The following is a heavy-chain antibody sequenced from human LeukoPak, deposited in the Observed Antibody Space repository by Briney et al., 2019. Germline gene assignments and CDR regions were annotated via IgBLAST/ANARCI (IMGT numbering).Heavy chain of an antibody. CDR3: ARDRTAYDYIWGSYRHFDY. V-gene: IGHV1-69*13. CDR1: GGTFSSYA. Sequence: ASVKVSCKASGGTFSSYAISWVRQAPGQGLEWMGGIIPIFGTANYAQKFQGRVTITADESTSTAYMELSSLRSEDTAAYYCARDRTAYDYIWGSYRHFDYWGQGTLVTVSS. D-gene: IGHD3-16*02. J-gene: IGHJ4*02. CDR2: IIPIFGTA.